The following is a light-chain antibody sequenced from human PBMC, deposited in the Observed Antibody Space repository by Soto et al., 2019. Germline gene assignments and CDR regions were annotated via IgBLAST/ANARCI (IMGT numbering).Light chain of an antibody. CDR2: GAS. J-gene: IGKJ3*01. V-gene: IGKV3-20*01. Sequence: EIVLTQSPGTLSLSPGERATLSCRASQSVSSSYLAWYQQKPGQAPRLLIYGASSRATGIPDRFSGSGSGTHFTLAISRLEPEDFAVDYCQQYGSSLLTFGPGTEMDIK. CDR3: QQYGSSLLT. CDR1: QSVSSSY.